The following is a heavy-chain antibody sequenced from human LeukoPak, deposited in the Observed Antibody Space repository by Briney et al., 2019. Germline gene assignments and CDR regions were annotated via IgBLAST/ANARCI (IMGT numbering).Heavy chain of an antibody. CDR2: ISWNSGSI. D-gene: IGHD3-9*01. CDR1: GFTFDDYA. V-gene: IGHV3-9*01. CDR3: ARAGRGLRYFDWLTYDY. J-gene: IGHJ4*02. Sequence: GRSLRLSCAASGFTFDDYAMHWVRQAPGKDLEWVSGISWNSGSIGYADSVKGRFTISRDNAKNTLYLQMNSLRAEDTAVYYCARAGRGLRYFDWLTYDYWGQGTLVTVSS.